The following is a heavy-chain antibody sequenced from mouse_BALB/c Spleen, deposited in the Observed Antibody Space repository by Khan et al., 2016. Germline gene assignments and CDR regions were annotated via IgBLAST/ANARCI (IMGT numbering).Heavy chain of an antibody. CDR1: GYTFTNYG. D-gene: IGHD1-1*01. CDR2: INTYSGES. Sequence: QIQLVQSGPELKKPGKTVKISCKASGYTFTNYGMNWVKQAPGKGLKWMGWINTYSGESTYADDFKGRFAFSLETSAHTAYLQINNLKNEDTATSFVARYRYYYGSSRYCDVWGAGTTVTVSS. CDR3: ARYRYYYGSSRYCDV. J-gene: IGHJ1*01. V-gene: IGHV9-3-1*01.